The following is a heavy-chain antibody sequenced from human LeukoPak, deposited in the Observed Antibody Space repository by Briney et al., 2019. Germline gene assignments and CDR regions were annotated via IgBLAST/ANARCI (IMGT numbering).Heavy chain of an antibody. CDR2: ISSSSSYI. CDR1: GFTFITYN. CDR3: AREGRYFGMDV. V-gene: IGHV3-21*01. Sequence: GGSLRLSCAASGFTFITYNMNWVRQAPGKGLEWVSSISSSSSYIYYADSVKGRFTISRDNAKNSLYLQMNSLRAEDTAVYYCAREGRYFGMDVWGQGTTVTFSS. J-gene: IGHJ6*02.